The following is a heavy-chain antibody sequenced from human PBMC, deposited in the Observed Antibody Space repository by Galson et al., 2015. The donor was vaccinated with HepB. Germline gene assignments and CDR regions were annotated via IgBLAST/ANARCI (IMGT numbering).Heavy chain of an antibody. D-gene: IGHD2-2*01. CDR3: ARDRIFCTSCYPNWFDP. J-gene: IGHJ5*02. CDR2: ITRSTTI. Sequence: SLRLSCAASGFTFSSYDMSWVRQAPGKGLEWVSYITRSTTIYSADSVKGRFTISRDNAKNSLYLQMNSLRSEDTAVYYCARDRIFCTSCYPNWFDPWGQGTLVTVSS. V-gene: IGHV3-69-1*01. CDR1: GFTFSSYD.